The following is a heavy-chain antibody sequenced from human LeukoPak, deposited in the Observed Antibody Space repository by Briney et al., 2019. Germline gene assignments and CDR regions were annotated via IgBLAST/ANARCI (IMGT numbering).Heavy chain of an antibody. V-gene: IGHV1-8*02. J-gene: IGHJ6*02. Sequence: ASVKVSCKASGYTFSSYDINWVRQATGQGLEWMGWMNPNSGNTGYAQKFQGRVTMTRNTSISTAYMELSSLRSEDTAVYYCAREKVLLWFGELFYYGMDVWGQGTTVTVSS. CDR1: GYTFSSYD. D-gene: IGHD3-10*01. CDR3: AREKVLLWFGELFYYGMDV. CDR2: MNPNSGNT.